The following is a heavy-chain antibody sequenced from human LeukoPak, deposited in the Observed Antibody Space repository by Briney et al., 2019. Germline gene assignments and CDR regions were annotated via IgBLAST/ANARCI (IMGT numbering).Heavy chain of an antibody. CDR1: GGSFSGYY. D-gene: IGHD2-2*01. V-gene: IGHV4-34*01. Sequence: TSETLSLTCAVYGGSFSGYYWSWIRQPPGKGLEWIGEINHSGSTNYNPSLKSRVTISVDTSKNQFSLKLSSVTAADTAVYYCARHILGYCSSTSCYRRWFDPWGQGTLVTVSS. CDR2: INHSGST. CDR3: ARHILGYCSSTSCYRRWFDP. J-gene: IGHJ5*02.